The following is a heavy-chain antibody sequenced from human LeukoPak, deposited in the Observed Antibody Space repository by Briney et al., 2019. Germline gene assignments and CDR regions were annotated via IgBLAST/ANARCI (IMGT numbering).Heavy chain of an antibody. CDR3: ARRRPKYVWGSYRPPPHFDY. J-gene: IGHJ4*02. V-gene: IGHV4-59*12. CDR2: GHKSGST. CDR1: GASISSDY. D-gene: IGHD3-16*02. Sequence: SETLSLTCTVSGASISSDYWTWIRQPPGKGLEWIGCGHKSGSTHYNPSLRSRVTISVDTSKSQFSLKLSSVTAADTAVYYCARRRPKYVWGSYRPPPHFDYWGQGTLVTVSS.